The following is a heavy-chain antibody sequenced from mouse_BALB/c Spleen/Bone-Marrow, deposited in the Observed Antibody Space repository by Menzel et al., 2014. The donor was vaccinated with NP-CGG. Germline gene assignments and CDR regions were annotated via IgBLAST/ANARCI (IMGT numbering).Heavy chain of an antibody. CDR2: INPGSGGT. D-gene: IGHD1-2*01. V-gene: IGHV1-54*01. Sequence: QVQLQQSGAELVRPGTSVKVSCKASGYAFTNYLIEWVKQRPGQGLEWIGVINPGSGGTNYNEKFKGKATLTADKSSSTAYMQLSSLTSDDSAVYFCARHYYGAMDNWGQGTSVTVSS. CDR3: ARHYYGAMDN. CDR1: GYAFTNYL. J-gene: IGHJ4*01.